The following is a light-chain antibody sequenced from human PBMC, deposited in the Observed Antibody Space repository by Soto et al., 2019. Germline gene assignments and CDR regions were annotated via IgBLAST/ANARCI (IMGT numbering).Light chain of an antibody. Sequence: DIQMTQSPSSLSASVGDRVTITCQASQDISNYLNWYQQKPGKAPKLLIYDASNLETGVPSRFSGSXXXTDFTFTISSLQPEDIATYYCQQYDNPLFTFGPGTKVDIK. CDR2: DAS. V-gene: IGKV1-33*01. J-gene: IGKJ3*01. CDR3: QQYDNPLFT. CDR1: QDISNY.